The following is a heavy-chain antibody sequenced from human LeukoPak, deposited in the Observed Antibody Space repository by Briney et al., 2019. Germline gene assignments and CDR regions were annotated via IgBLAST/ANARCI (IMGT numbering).Heavy chain of an antibody. J-gene: IGHJ4*03. D-gene: IGHD3-22*01. CDR3: AIMHGYYDGSGYWVQ. CDR2: ITPNADRI. CDR1: GFTFGSYG. V-gene: IGHV3-23*01. Sequence: GGSLRLSCAASGFTFGSYGMSWVRQAPGKGLEWVSFITPNADRISYADSVEGRFTISRDNPRNTLYMQMNSLRDEDTAIYYCAIMHGYYDGSGYWVQWGHGTLVTVSS.